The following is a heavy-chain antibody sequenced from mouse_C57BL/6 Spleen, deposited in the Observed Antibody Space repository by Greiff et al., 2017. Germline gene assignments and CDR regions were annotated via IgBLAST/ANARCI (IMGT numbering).Heavy chain of an antibody. V-gene: IGHV1-61*01. CDR3: ARRDYGNDY. CDR2: IYPSDSET. D-gene: IGHD1-1*01. CDR1: GYTFTSYW. J-gene: IGHJ2*01. Sequence: VQLVESGAELVRPGSSVKLSCKASGYTFTSYWMDWVKQRPGQGLEWIGNIYPSDSETHYNQKFKDKATLTVDKSSSTAYMQLSSLTSEDSAVYYCARRDYGNDYWGQGTTLTVSS.